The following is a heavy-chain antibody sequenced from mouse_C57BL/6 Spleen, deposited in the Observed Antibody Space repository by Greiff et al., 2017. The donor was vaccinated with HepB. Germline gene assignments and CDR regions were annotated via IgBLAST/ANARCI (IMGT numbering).Heavy chain of an antibody. J-gene: IGHJ3*01. CDR2: ISSGSSTI. CDR1: GFTFSDYG. Sequence: EVQLVESGGGLVKPGGSLKLSCAASGFTFSDYGMHWVRQAPEKGLEWVAYISSGSSTIYYADTVKGRFTISRDNAKSTLFLQMTSLRSEDTAMYYCAMGIYGPWLAYWGQGTLVTVSA. V-gene: IGHV5-17*01. D-gene: IGHD1-1*02. CDR3: AMGIYGPWLAY.